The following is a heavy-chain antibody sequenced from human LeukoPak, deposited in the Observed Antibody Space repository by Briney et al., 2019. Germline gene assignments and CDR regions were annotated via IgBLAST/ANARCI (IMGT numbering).Heavy chain of an antibody. D-gene: IGHD4-17*01. CDR1: GGSISSYY. Sequence: SETLSLTCAVSGGSISSYYWSWIRQPPGKGLEWIGYIYYSGSTNYNPSLKSRVTISVDKSKNQFSLKLSSVTAADTAVYYCAREDGDYAPRLDYWGQGTLVTVSS. J-gene: IGHJ4*02. V-gene: IGHV4-59*01. CDR2: IYYSGST. CDR3: AREDGDYAPRLDY.